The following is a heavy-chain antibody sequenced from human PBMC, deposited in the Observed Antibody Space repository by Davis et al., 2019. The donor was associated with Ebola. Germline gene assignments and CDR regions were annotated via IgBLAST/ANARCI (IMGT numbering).Heavy chain of an antibody. CDR2: IYTSGST. CDR3: ARDRRAARPGWANWFDP. V-gene: IGHV4-4*07. J-gene: IGHJ5*02. Sequence: PSETLSLTCSASCRSITTHYWSWIRQAAGEELDWIGRIYTSGSTNYNPSLKSRVTMSVDTSKNQFSLKLSSVTAADTAVYYCARDRRAARPGWANWFDPWGQGTRVTVSS. CDR1: CRSITTHY. D-gene: IGHD6-6*01.